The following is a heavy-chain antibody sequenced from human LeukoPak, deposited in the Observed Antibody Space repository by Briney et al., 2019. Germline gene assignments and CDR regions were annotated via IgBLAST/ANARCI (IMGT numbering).Heavy chain of an antibody. CDR1: GFTFSSYS. Sequence: GSLRLSCAASGFTFSSYSMNWVRQAPGKGLEWVSYISSSSSTIYYADSVKGRFTISRDNAKNSLYLRMNSLRAEDTAVYYCARDGGGYSYGYGDAFDIWGQGTMVTVSS. CDR3: ARDGGGYSYGYGDAFDI. D-gene: IGHD5-18*01. V-gene: IGHV3-48*01. CDR2: ISSSSSTI. J-gene: IGHJ3*02.